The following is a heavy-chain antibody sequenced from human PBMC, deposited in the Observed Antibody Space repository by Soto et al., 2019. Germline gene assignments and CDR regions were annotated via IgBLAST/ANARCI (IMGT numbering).Heavy chain of an antibody. J-gene: IGHJ4*02. CDR1: GFTISSNY. V-gene: IGHV3-53*01. CDR3: TRAPPYYDSSGYC. CDR2: IYSGGST. D-gene: IGHD3-22*01. Sequence: PGGSLRLSCAASGFTISSNYMDWVRQAPGKGLEWVSVIYSGGSTYYADSVKGRFTFSRDNSKNTLYLQMNSLRAEDTAMYYCTRAPPYYDSSGYCRGQGTLVTVSS.